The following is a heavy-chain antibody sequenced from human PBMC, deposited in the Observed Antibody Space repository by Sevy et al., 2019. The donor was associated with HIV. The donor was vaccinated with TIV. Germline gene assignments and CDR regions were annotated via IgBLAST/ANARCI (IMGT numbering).Heavy chain of an antibody. CDR1: GGSLSNYG. CDR2: IIPRPGIA. D-gene: IGHD2-21*02. V-gene: IGHV1-69*10. J-gene: IGHJ4*02. Sequence: ASVKVSCMASGGSLSNYGMNWVRQAPGQGLEWMGGIIPRPGIANYAQKVQDRVTITADESTSTVYMEVRGLRFEDTGVYYCASVRPCGGDCYFSDSWGQGTLVTVSS. CDR3: ASVRPCGGDCYFSDS.